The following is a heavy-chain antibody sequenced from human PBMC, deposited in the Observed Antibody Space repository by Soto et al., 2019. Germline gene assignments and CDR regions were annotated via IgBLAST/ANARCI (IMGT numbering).Heavy chain of an antibody. CDR1: GGTFSSYA. V-gene: IGHV1-69*13. D-gene: IGHD6-6*01. CDR3: ARVSAYSSSANLYYYYGMDV. J-gene: IGHJ6*02. CDR2: IIPIFGTA. Sequence: GASVKVSCKASGGTFSSYAISWVRQAPGQGLEWMGGIIPIFGTANYAQKFQGRVTITADESTSTADMELSSLRSEDTAVYYCARVSAYSSSANLYYYYGMDVWGQGTTVTVSS.